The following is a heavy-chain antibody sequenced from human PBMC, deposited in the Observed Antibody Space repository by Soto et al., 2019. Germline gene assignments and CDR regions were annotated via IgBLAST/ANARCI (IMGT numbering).Heavy chain of an antibody. CDR1: GGSITRDDYY. J-gene: IGHJ5*01. CDR3: ARERTLDYSDYEVGVDS. V-gene: IGHV4-30-4*01. Sequence: SETLSLTCTVSGGSITRDDYYWSWIRQPPGKGLEWIGYVYYSGSTYYKPSLKSRVTISVDTSNNQFSLRLTSVTAADTAVYYCARERTLDYSDYEVGVDSYGQGPLVTVSS. CDR2: VYYSGST. D-gene: IGHD4-17*01.